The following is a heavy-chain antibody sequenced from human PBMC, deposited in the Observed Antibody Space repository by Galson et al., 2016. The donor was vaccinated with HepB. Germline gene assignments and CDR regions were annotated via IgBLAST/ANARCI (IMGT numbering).Heavy chain of an antibody. Sequence: SLRLSCAASGFAFGSHWMHWVRQVPGKGLVWVSRINSDGTISNYADSVKGRLTISRDNAKNTLYLHMNSLRVEDTAVYYCGRDHSVVLTTAYNWFDPWGQGTLVTVSS. D-gene: IGHD4-23*01. CDR3: GRDHSVVLTTAYNWFDP. J-gene: IGHJ5*02. CDR2: INSDGTIS. CDR1: GFAFGSHW. V-gene: IGHV3-74*01.